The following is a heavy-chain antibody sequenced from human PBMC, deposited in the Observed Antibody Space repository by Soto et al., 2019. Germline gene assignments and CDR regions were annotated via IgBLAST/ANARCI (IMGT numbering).Heavy chain of an antibody. CDR3: PRGRGGGVVAATNNWFDP. J-gene: IGHJ5*02. Sequence: QVQLVQSGAEVKKPGSSVKVSCKASGGTFSSYTISWVRQAPGQGLEWMGRIIPILGIANYAQKFQGRVTITADKSTTTAYLELRSLRSEDTAGYYCPRGRGGGVVAATNNWFDPWGQGTLVTVSS. V-gene: IGHV1-69*02. CDR1: GGTFSSYT. D-gene: IGHD2-15*01. CDR2: IIPILGIA.